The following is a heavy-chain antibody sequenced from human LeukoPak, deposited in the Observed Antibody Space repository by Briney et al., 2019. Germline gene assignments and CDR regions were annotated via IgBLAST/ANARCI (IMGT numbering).Heavy chain of an antibody. V-gene: IGHV4-34*01. CDR3: AGGLEYSSSWHTINWFDP. J-gene: IGHJ5*02. D-gene: IGHD6-13*01. CDR2: INHSGST. CDR1: GGSFSGYY. Sequence: PSETLSLTCAVYGGSFSGYYWSWIRQPPGKGLEWIGEINHSGSTNYNPSLKSRVTISVDTSKNQFSLKLSSVTAADTAVYYCAGGLEYSSSWHTINWFDPWGQGTLVTVSS.